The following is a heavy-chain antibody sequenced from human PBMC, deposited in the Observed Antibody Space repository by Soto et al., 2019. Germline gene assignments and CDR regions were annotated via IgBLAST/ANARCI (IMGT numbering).Heavy chain of an antibody. CDR1: GYTFFTYA. D-gene: IGHD2-15*01. CDR3: ARGPGGPDGPGDY. V-gene: IGHV1-3*01. CDR2: INAGNGNT. Sequence: QVQLVQSGAEVKKLGASVKVSCKASGYTFFTYAMHWVRQAPEQRLEWMGWINAGNGNTKYSQKFQGRVTITRDTSASTAYMQLSSLRSEDTAVYYCARGPGGPDGPGDYWGQGTLVTVSS. J-gene: IGHJ4*02.